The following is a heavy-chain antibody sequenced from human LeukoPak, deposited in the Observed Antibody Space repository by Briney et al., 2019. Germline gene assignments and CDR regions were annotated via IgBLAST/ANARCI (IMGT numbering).Heavy chain of an antibody. CDR1: GFTFKTYS. V-gene: IGHV3-48*01. J-gene: IGHJ4*02. D-gene: IGHD1-26*01. Sequence: GGSLRLSCAASGFTFKTYSMSWVRQAPGKGLEWVSYISSSSSTIYYTDSVKGRFTISRDNAKNSLYLQMNSLRAEDTAVYYCARAGALDYWGQGTLFTVSS. CDR2: ISSSSSTI. CDR3: ARAGALDY.